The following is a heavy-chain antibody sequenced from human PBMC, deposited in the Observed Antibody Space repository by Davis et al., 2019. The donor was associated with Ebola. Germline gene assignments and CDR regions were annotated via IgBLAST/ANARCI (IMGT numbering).Heavy chain of an antibody. D-gene: IGHD7-27*01. CDR2: IKEDGSVK. Sequence: GESLKISCTAPGFTFSNYWMAWGRQAPGKGLEWVAYIKEDGSVKDYVDSVKGRFTISRDNAKNSVYLQMNSLGVEDTAVYYCVRDGWGSLFDYWGQGTLVTVSS. CDR1: GFTFSNYW. CDR3: VRDGWGSLFDY. V-gene: IGHV3-7*03. J-gene: IGHJ4*02.